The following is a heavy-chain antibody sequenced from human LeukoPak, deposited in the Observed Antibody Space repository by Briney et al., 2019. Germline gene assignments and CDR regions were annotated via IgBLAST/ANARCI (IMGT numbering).Heavy chain of an antibody. CDR3: ARGRDGYNYRGEFDY. V-gene: IGHV4-39*07. J-gene: IGHJ4*02. Sequence: SDTLSLTCTVSGGSVNRATYYWGWIRQPPGKGLEWIGTLSHSGSTYYNPSLKSRVTISVDTSKNQFSLKLSSVTAADTAVYYCARGRDGYNYRGEFDYWGQGTLVTVSS. CDR2: LSHSGST. D-gene: IGHD5-24*01. CDR1: GGSVNRATYY.